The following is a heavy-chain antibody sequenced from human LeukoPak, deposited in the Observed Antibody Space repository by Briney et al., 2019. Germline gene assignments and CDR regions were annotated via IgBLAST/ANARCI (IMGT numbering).Heavy chain of an antibody. V-gene: IGHV4-4*07. CDR1: GGSISSHY. Sequence: SETLSLTCTVSGGSISSHYWSWLRQPAGKGLEYIGRIHTSGITNYNPSLKSRVTMSGDTSKNQFYLNLRSVTATDTAVYYCARDLGSNYVYFDYWGQGSLVTVSS. CDR3: ARDLGSNYVYFDY. CDR2: IHTSGIT. D-gene: IGHD1-26*01. J-gene: IGHJ4*02.